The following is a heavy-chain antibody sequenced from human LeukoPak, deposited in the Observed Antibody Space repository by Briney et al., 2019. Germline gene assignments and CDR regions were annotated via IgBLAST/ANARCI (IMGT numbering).Heavy chain of an antibody. D-gene: IGHD1-1*01. CDR1: GFTFSSYW. Sequence: PGRSLRLSCAASGFTFSSYWMHWVRQVPGKGPVWVSRINTDGATTTYADSVKGRFTISRDNAKNTLYLQMTSLGAEDTALYYCARDPWGYRAGVMDFWGLGILVTVSS. J-gene: IGHJ4*02. CDR2: INTDGATT. CDR3: ARDPWGYRAGVMDF. V-gene: IGHV3-74*01.